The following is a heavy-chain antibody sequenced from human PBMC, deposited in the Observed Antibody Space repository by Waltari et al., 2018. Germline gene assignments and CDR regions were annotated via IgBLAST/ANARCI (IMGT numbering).Heavy chain of an antibody. CDR1: GDSVSSTSAP. V-gene: IGHV6-1*01. Sequence: QVQLQQSGPGLAKPSQTLSLTCAISGDSVSSTSAPWNWTRQSPSRGLEWLGRTYYRSKWYNGYAVSVKSRITVNPDTSKNQFSLHLNSVTPEDTAVYYCARNWDTSFDYWGRGTLVTVSS. D-gene: IGHD7-27*01. CDR2: TYYRSKWYN. CDR3: ARNWDTSFDY. J-gene: IGHJ4*02.